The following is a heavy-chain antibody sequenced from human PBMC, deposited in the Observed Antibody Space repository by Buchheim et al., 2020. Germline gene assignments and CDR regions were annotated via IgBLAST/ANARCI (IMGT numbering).Heavy chain of an antibody. CDR2: INSDGSST. D-gene: IGHD3-9*01. Sequence: EVQLVESGGGLVQPGGSLRLSCAASGFTFSSYWMHWVRQAPGKGLVWVSRINSDGSSTSYADSVKGRFTIYRDNAKNTLYLQMNSLRAEDTAVYYCAKESNYDILTGSWYYFDYWGQGTL. CDR1: GFTFSSYW. CDR3: AKESNYDILTGSWYYFDY. J-gene: IGHJ4*02. V-gene: IGHV3-74*01.